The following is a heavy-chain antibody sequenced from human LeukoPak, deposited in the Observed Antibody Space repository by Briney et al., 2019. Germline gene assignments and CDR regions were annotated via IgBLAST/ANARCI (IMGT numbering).Heavy chain of an antibody. Sequence: GGSLRLSCAASGFTVSSNYMSWVRQAPEKGLEWVSVIYSGGSTYYADSVKGRFTISRDNSKNTLYLQMNSLRAEDTAVYYCARLYRGLHFDYWGQGTLVTVSS. CDR3: ARLYRGLHFDY. J-gene: IGHJ4*02. CDR2: IYSGGST. V-gene: IGHV3-53*01. D-gene: IGHD4-11*01. CDR1: GFTVSSNY.